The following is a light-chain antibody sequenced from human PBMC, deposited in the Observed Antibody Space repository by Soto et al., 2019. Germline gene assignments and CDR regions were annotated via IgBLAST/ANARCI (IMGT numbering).Light chain of an antibody. V-gene: IGLV2-11*01. Sequence: QSVLTQPRSVSGSPGQSVTISCTGTSSDFGGYNYVSWYQHHPGKAPKLMIYDVSERPSGVPDRFSGSKSGNTASLTISGVQADDEADYYCSSYRSSDTLEVFGTGTKVTVL. J-gene: IGLJ1*01. CDR2: DVS. CDR1: SSDFGGYNY. CDR3: SSYRSSDTLEV.